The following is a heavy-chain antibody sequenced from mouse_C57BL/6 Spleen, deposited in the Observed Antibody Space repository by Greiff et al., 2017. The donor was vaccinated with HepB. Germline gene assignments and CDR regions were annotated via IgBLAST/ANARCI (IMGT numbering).Heavy chain of an antibody. CDR1: GYAFSSSW. J-gene: IGHJ4*01. D-gene: IGHD1-1*01. CDR2: IYPGDGDT. CDR3: ARSNYYGNYAMDY. Sequence: QVQLQQSGPELVKPGASVKISCKASGYAFSSSWMNWVKQRPGKGLEWIGRIYPGDGDTNYNGKFKGKATLTADKSSSTAYMQLSSLTSEDSAVYFCARSNYYGNYAMDYWGQGTSVTVSS. V-gene: IGHV1-82*01.